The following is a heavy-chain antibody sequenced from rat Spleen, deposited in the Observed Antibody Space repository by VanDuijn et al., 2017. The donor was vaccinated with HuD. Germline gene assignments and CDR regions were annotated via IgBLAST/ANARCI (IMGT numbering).Heavy chain of an antibody. CDR2: ISYRGNT. V-gene: IGHV3-1*01. CDR3: ARYRDYGYNYFFDY. Sequence: EVQLQESGPGLVKPSQSLSLTCSVTGYSITSNYWGWIRKFPGNKMEWIGHISYRGNTSYNPSLKSRISITRDTSKNQFFLQLNSVNTEDTATYYCARYRDYGYNYFFDYWGQGVMVTVSS. CDR1: GYSITSNY. D-gene: IGHD1-9*01. J-gene: IGHJ2*01.